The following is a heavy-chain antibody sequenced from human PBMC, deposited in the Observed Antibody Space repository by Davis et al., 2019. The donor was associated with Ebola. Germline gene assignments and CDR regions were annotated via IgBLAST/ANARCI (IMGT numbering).Heavy chain of an antibody. J-gene: IGHJ5*02. CDR2: IGTAGDT. CDR3: ARGAYGGEVWFDP. V-gene: IGHV3-13*01. CDR1: GFTFSSYD. Sequence: GGSLRLSCAASGFTFSSYDMHWVRHATGKGLEWVSAIGTAGDTYYPGSVKGRFTISRENAKNSLYLQMNSLRAGDTAVYYCARGAYGGEVWFDPWGQGTLVTVSS. D-gene: IGHD4-23*01.